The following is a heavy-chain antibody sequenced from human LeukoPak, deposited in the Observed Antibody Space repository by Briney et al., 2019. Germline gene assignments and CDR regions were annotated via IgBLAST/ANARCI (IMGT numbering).Heavy chain of an antibody. CDR1: GGSISSSSYY. CDR2: IYYSGST. J-gene: IGHJ3*02. CDR3: ARVYWGSSPYYAFDI. D-gene: IGHD1-26*01. Sequence: SETLSLTCTVSGGSISSSSYYWGWIRQPPGKGLEWIGSIYYSGSTYYNPSLKSRVTISVDTSKNQFSLKLSSVTAADTAVYYCARVYWGSSPYYAFDIWGQGTMVTVSS. V-gene: IGHV4-39*07.